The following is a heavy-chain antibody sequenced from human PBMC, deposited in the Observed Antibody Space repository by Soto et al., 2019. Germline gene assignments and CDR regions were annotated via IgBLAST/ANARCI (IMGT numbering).Heavy chain of an antibody. CDR3: ARDYPGFYGMDV. CDR1: DGSVSSSSYS. D-gene: IGHD5-12*01. CDR2: VCYSGST. J-gene: IGHJ6*02. V-gene: IGHV4-39*02. Sequence: QLQLQESGPGLVKPSETLSLTCTVSDGSVSSSSYSWGWIRQPPGKGLEWIGSVCYSGSTYYNPSLKSRVTISVDTSKNQFSLRLSSVTAADTAVYYCARDYPGFYGMDVWGQGTTVTVSS.